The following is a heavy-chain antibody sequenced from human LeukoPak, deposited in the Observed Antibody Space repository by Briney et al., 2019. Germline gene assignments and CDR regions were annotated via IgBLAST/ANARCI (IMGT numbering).Heavy chain of an antibody. CDR1: GYTFTSFG. Sequence: ASVKVSCKASGYTFTSFGFNWVRQATGQGLEWMGWMKSNNGHTGYAQKFQGGVTMTRDTSISTAYMELSSLTFEDTAVYYCARGPPNWGMVGYWGQGTLVTVSS. D-gene: IGHD7-27*01. V-gene: IGHV1-8*01. CDR3: ARGPPNWGMVGY. CDR2: MKSNNGHT. J-gene: IGHJ4*02.